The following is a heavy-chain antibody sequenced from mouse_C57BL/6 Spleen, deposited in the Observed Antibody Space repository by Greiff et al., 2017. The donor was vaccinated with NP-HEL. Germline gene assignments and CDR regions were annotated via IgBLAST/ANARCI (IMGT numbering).Heavy chain of an antibody. CDR2: IYPGDGDA. D-gene: IGHD1-1*01. CDR1: SYAFSSSW. V-gene: IGHV1-82*01. J-gene: IGHJ2*01. CDR3: ARSGTTVPYFDY. Sequence: QVQLQQSGPELVKPGASVKISCKASSYAFSSSWMNWVKQRPGKGLEWIGRIYPGDGDANYNGRFKGKATLTADKSSSTAYMQLSSLTSEDSAVYFCARSGTTVPYFDYWGQGTTLTVSS.